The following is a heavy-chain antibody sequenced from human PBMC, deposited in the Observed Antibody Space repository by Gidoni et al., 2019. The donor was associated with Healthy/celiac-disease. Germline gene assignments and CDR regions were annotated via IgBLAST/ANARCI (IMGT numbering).Heavy chain of an antibody. J-gene: IGHJ4*02. CDR2: IWYDGSNK. CDR1: GFTFSSYG. Sequence: QVQLVESGGGVVQPGRSLRLSCAASGFTFSSYGMHWVRQAPGKGMEWVAVIWYDGSNKYYADSVKGRFTISRDNSKNTLYLQMNSLRAEDTAVYYCARDSIATDYWGQGTLVTVSS. D-gene: IGHD1-26*01. CDR3: ARDSIATDY. V-gene: IGHV3-33*01.